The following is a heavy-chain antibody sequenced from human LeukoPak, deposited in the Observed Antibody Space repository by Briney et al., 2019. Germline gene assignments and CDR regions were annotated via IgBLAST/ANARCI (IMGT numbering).Heavy chain of an antibody. J-gene: IGHJ6*02. CDR2: IYSGGST. V-gene: IGHV3-66*01. CDR3: ARDWHGGKPLYYYYYGMDV. CDR1: GFTVSSNY. Sequence: GGSLRLSCAASGFTVSSNYMSWVRQAPGKGLEWVSVIYSGGSTYYADSEKGRFTISRDNSKNTLYLQMNSLRAEDTAVYYCARDWHGGKPLYYYYYGMDVWGQGTTVTVSS. D-gene: IGHD2-15*01.